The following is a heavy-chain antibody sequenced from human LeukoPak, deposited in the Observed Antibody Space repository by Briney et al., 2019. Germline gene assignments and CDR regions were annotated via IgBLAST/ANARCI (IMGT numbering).Heavy chain of an antibody. D-gene: IGHD3-22*01. Sequence: QPGGSLRLSCAASGFTFSSYWMSWVRQAPGKGLEWVANIKQDGSEKYYVDSVKGRFTISRDNAKNSLYLQMNSLGAEDTAVYYCARDLLLNYYDSSGYEDYWGQGTLVTVSS. CDR1: GFTFSSYW. J-gene: IGHJ4*02. CDR3: ARDLLLNYYDSSGYEDY. V-gene: IGHV3-7*05. CDR2: IKQDGSEK.